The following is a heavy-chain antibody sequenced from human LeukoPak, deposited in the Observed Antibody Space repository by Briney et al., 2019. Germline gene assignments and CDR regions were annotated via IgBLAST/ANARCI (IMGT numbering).Heavy chain of an antibody. J-gene: IGHJ4*02. V-gene: IGHV3-48*04. D-gene: IGHD2-21*02. CDR3: ARGGDPDY. CDR2: ISSSSGTI. Sequence: GGSLRLSCAASGFTFSSYNLNWVRQAPGKGLEWVSYISSSSGTIYYADSVKGRFTISRDNAKNSLYLQMNSLRAEDTAVYYCARGGDPDYWGQGTLVTVSS. CDR1: GFTFSSYN.